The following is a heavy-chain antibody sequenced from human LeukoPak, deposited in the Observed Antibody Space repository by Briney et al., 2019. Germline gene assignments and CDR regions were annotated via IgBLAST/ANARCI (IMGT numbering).Heavy chain of an antibody. CDR3: AKAPVTYYYYGMDV. D-gene: IGHD4-17*01. CDR2: ISGSGGST. J-gene: IGHJ6*02. CDR1: GFTFSSYA. Sequence: GGSLRLSCAASGFTFSSYAMSWVRQAPGKGLEWVSAISGSGGSTYYADSVKGRFTISRDNSKNTLYLQMNSLRPEDTAVYYCAKAPVTYYYYGMDVWGQGTTVTVSS. V-gene: IGHV3-23*01.